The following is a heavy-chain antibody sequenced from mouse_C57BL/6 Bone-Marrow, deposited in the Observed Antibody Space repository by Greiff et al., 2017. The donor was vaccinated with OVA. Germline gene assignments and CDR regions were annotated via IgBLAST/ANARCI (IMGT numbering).Heavy chain of an antibody. D-gene: IGHD1-1*01. Sequence: EVKLVESGEGLVKPGGSLRLSCAASGFTFSSYAMSWVRQTPEKRLEWVAYISSGGDDFYYADTVKGRFTISRDNDRNTLYLQMSSLKSEDTAMYYCTRSGSSYDAYWGQGTLVTVSA. CDR1: GFTFSSYA. V-gene: IGHV5-9-1*02. CDR3: TRSGSSYDAY. CDR2: ISSGGDDF. J-gene: IGHJ3*01.